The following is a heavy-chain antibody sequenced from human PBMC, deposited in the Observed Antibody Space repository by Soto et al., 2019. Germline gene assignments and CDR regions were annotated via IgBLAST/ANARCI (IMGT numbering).Heavy chain of an antibody. CDR2: IYYSGST. CDR1: GGSISSSSYY. Sequence: SETLSLTCTVSGGSISSSSYYWGWIRQPPGKGLEWIGSIYYSGSTYYNPSLKSRVTISVDTSKNQFSLKLSSVTAADTAVYYCAAAYVLRYFDWLSQFDYWGQGTLVTVSS. V-gene: IGHV4-39*01. CDR3: AAAYVLRYFDWLSQFDY. D-gene: IGHD3-9*01. J-gene: IGHJ4*02.